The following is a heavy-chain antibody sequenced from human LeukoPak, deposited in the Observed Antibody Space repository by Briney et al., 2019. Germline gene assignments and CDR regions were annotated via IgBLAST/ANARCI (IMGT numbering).Heavy chain of an antibody. V-gene: IGHV1-69*06. CDR1: GGTFSSYA. D-gene: IGHD2-15*01. CDR3: ARDGVVVAAFDY. J-gene: IGHJ4*02. Sequence: SVKVSCKASGGTFSSYAISWVRQAPGQGLEWMGGIIPIFGTANYAQKFQGRVTITADKSTSTAYMELSSLRSEDTAVYYCARDGVVVAAFDYWGQGTLVTVSS. CDR2: IIPIFGTA.